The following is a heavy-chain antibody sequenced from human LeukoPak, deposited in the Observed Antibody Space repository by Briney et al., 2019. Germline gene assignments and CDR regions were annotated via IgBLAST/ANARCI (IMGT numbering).Heavy chain of an antibody. Sequence: GGSLRLSCAASGFTFSSYGMHWVRQAPGKGQEWVAVIWYDGSNKYYADSVKGRFTISRDNSKNTLYLQMNSLRAEDTAVYYCARDRRGDSSGWYYFDYWGQGTLVTVSS. D-gene: IGHD6-19*01. J-gene: IGHJ4*02. CDR1: GFTFSSYG. CDR3: ARDRRGDSSGWYYFDY. V-gene: IGHV3-33*01. CDR2: IWYDGSNK.